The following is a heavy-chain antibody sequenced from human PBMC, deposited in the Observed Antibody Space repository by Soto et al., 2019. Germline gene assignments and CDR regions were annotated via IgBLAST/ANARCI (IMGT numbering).Heavy chain of an antibody. CDR2: ISAYNGNT. CDR1: GYTFTSYG. J-gene: IGHJ4*02. Sequence: QVQLVQSGAEVKKPGASVRVSCRASGYTFTSYGISWVRQAPGQGLEWMGWISAYNGNTDYAQNLKGRVTMTTEPSTSTGYMELSSLRYADPLVYYFTRVWKYCSGISCLDYWGQGTLVTVSS. V-gene: IGHV1-18*01. CDR3: TRVWKYCSGISCLDY. D-gene: IGHD2-2*01.